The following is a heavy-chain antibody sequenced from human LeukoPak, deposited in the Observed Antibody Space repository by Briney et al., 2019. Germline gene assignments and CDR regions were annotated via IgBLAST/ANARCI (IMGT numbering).Heavy chain of an antibody. CDR3: ARGQDYYDSSGYGDY. Sequence: ASVKVSCKASGYTFTSYAISWVRQAPGQGLEWMGWISAYNGNTNYAQKLQGRVTMTTDTSTSTAYVELRSLRSDDTAVYYCARGQDYYDSSGYGDYWGQGTLVTVSS. J-gene: IGHJ4*02. CDR2: ISAYNGNT. V-gene: IGHV1-18*01. D-gene: IGHD3-22*01. CDR1: GYTFTSYA.